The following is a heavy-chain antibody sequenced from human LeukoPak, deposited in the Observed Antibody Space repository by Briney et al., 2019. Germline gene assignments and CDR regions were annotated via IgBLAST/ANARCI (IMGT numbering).Heavy chain of an antibody. CDR1: GYSISSGYY. Sequence: PSETLSLTCTVSGYSISSGYYWGWIRQPPGKGLEWIGSIYHSGSTYYNPSLKSRVTISVDTSKNQFSLKLSSVTAADTAVYYCARLGSSYYFDYWGQGTLVTVSS. D-gene: IGHD7-27*01. J-gene: IGHJ4*02. CDR3: ARLGSSYYFDY. CDR2: IYHSGST. V-gene: IGHV4-38-2*02.